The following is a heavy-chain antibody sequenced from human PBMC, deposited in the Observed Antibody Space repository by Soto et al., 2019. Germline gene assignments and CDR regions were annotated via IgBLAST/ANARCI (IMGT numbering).Heavy chain of an antibody. V-gene: IGHV2-70*16. CDR1: GYSISSGYYW. J-gene: IGHJ4*01. Sequence: TLSLTCTVSGYSISSGYYWGWIRQPPGKGLEWLARIDWDDDKFYNTSLKTRLTISKDTSKKQVVLTMTNVDPVDTATYYCARVRTSATGWFVFDYWGPGTLVTVSS. CDR2: IDWDDDK. D-gene: IGHD6-19*01. CDR3: ARVRTSATGWFVFDY.